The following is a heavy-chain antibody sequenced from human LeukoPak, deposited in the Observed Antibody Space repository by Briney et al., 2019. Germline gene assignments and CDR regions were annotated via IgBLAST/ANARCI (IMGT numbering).Heavy chain of an antibody. J-gene: IGHJ4*02. D-gene: IGHD6-13*01. CDR3: AKDQKVGIAAAVPDY. CDR2: ISGSGGRT. CDR1: ACTFSSDA. Sequence: GGSLRHSCAASACTFSSDARIWVRQAPRKGLEWVAAISGSGGRTYCADSVKGRLTISRDNSKNTLYLQMNSLRAEDTAVYYCAKDQKVGIAAAVPDYWGQGTLVPVSS. V-gene: IGHV3-23*01.